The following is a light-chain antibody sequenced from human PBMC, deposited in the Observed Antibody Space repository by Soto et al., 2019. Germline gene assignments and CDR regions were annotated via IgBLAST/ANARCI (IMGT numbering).Light chain of an antibody. J-gene: IGKJ1*01. CDR2: KAS. V-gene: IGKV1-5*03. CDR1: QFISTW. CDR3: QQYNDYSPRT. Sequence: DIQMTQSPSTLSASVGDRVTITCRASQFISTWLAWYQQKPGKAPKLLIYKASSLESGVPSRFSGSGSGTEFPLTISSLPPDDFATYYCQQYNDYSPRTFGQGTKVEIK.